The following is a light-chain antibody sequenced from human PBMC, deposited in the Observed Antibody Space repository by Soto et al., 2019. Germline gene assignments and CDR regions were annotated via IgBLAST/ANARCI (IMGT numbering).Light chain of an antibody. CDR3: QQYTNWLT. Sequence: EIVMTQSPGTLSVSPGERATLSCRASQSVSSSLAWYQQKPGQAPRLLIYGASTRATGIPARFSGSGSGTEFTLTISSLQSEDFAVYYCQQYTNWLTFGGGTKVEIK. CDR1: QSVSSS. CDR2: GAS. V-gene: IGKV3-15*01. J-gene: IGKJ4*01.